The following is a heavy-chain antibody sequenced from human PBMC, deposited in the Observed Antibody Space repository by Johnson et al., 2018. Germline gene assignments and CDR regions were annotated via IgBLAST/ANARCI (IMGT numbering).Heavy chain of an antibody. Sequence: VQLVESGGGLVQPGGSLRLSCAGSGFTFSSYWMSWVRQAPGKGLEWVANIKQDGSEKYYVDSVKGRFTISRDNAKNSLYLQMNSLRAEDTGVYYCARVYYYDSSGWTYYYYGMDVWGQGTTVTVSS. V-gene: IGHV3-7*01. CDR1: GFTFSSYW. CDR3: ARVYYYDSSGWTYYYYGMDV. CDR2: IKQDGSEK. D-gene: IGHD3-22*01. J-gene: IGHJ6*02.